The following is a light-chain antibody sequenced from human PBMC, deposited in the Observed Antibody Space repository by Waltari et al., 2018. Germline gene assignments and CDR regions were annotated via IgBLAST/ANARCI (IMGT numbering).Light chain of an antibody. Sequence: DIQMTQSPSTLSASVGDRTTITCRASQSISTWLAWYQQKPGKAPKLLIYKASNLESGVPSRFSGSGSGTEFTLTISSLQPDDFATYYCQQYTNWPLTFGGGT. CDR1: QSISTW. CDR3: QQYTNWPLT. V-gene: IGKV1-5*03. J-gene: IGKJ4*01. CDR2: KAS.